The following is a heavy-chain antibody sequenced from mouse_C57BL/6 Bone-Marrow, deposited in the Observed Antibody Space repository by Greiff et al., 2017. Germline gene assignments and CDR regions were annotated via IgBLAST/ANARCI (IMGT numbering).Heavy chain of an antibody. CDR2: IDPANGNT. J-gene: IGHJ4*01. D-gene: IGHD1-1*01. CDR3: ARPYGSGPYYAMDY. V-gene: IGHV14-3*01. Sequence: EVQLQQSVAELVRPGASVKLSCTASGFNIKSTYMHWVKQRPEQGLEWIGRIDPANGNTKYAPKFQGQATITADTSSNTAYLQLSSLTSEDTAIYYCARPYGSGPYYAMDYGGQGTSVTVSS. CDR1: GFNIKSTY.